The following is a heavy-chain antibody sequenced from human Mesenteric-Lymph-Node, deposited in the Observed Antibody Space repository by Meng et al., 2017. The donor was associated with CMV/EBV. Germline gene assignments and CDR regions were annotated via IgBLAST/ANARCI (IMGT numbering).Heavy chain of an antibody. CDR3: AKDPHEFWSGKNWFDS. V-gene: IGHV3-30*02. Sequence: GGSLRLSCEASGFIFSTYGMHWVRQAPGKGLEWVALIRYDGETKYYADSVKSRFSIYRDISKNMLFLHMSSLRPEDTAVYHCAKDPHEFWSGKNWFDSWGQGTLVTVSS. J-gene: IGHJ5*01. D-gene: IGHD3-3*01. CDR2: IRYDGETK. CDR1: GFIFSTYG.